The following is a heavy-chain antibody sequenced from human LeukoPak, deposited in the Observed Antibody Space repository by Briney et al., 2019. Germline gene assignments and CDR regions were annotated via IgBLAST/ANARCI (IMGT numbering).Heavy chain of an antibody. D-gene: IGHD2-21*02. Sequence: GGSLRLSCAASGFTFSRYGMSWVRQAPGKGLEWVSIISGSGGSTHYADSVKGRFTISRDNSKNTLYLQMNSLRAEDTAVYYCAKDGLAYCGGDCYSHLDYWGQGTLVTVSS. CDR3: AKDGLAYCGGDCYSHLDY. CDR2: ISGSGGST. V-gene: IGHV3-23*01. J-gene: IGHJ4*02. CDR1: GFTFSRYG.